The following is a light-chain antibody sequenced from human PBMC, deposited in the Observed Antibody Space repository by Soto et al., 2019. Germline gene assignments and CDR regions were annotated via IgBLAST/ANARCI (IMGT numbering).Light chain of an antibody. J-gene: IGKJ1*01. CDR2: KAY. CDR3: QHYNSYSEA. CDR1: HTIVIL. V-gene: IGKV1-5*03. Sequence: IQMTQSTSTLSGSVRCRVAIACRASHTIVILLAWYQQKPWKAPKLLIYKAYTLKSGVPYRFSGSGSGTEFTLTISSLQPDDFATYSCQHYNSYSEAFGQGTKVDIK.